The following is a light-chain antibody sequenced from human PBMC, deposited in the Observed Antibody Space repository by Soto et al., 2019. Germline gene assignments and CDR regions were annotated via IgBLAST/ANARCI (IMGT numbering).Light chain of an antibody. CDR3: QQTYSNPPWT. CDR1: QNINSY. CDR2: AAS. J-gene: IGKJ1*01. V-gene: IGKV1-39*01. Sequence: DIQMNPSPSSLYASVGDSVTITCRASQNINSYVNWYQQKPGKAPKLLIYAASSLQSGVPSRFSGREYGTDFTLTISRLQPEDFATYYGQQTYSNPPWTFGQATKVEVK.